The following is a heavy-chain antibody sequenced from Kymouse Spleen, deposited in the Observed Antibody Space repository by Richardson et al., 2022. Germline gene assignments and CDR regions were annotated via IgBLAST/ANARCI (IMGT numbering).Heavy chain of an antibody. CDR1: GFTFSSYD. CDR3: ARVLRYFDSGSKDYYYGMDV. CDR2: IGTAGDT. V-gene: IGHV3-13*01. J-gene: IGHJ6*02. D-gene: IGHD3-9*01. Sequence: EVQLVESGGGLVQPGGSLRLSCAASGFTFSSYDMHWVRQATGKGLEWVSAIGTAGDTYYPGSVKGRFTISRENAKNSLYLQMNSLRAGDTAVYYCARVLRYFDSGSKDYYYGMDVWGQGTTVTVSS.